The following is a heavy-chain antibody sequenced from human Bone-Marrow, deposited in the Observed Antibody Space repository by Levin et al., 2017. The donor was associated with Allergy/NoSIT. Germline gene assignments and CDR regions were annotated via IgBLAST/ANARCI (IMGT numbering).Heavy chain of an antibody. V-gene: IGHV3-30-3*01. Sequence: GGSLRLSCAASGFTFGDYAMFWVRQPPGKGLDWVALISYDGNSKYHADSVKGRFTISRDNSKNTLYLQMNSLRAEDTAVYYCARMSKKVHDAFDIWGQGTMVTVSS. J-gene: IGHJ3*02. CDR2: ISYDGNSK. CDR1: GFTFGDYA. CDR3: ARMSKKVHDAFDI.